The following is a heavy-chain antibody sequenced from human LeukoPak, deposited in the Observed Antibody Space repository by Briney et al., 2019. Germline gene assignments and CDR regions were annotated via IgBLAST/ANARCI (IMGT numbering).Heavy chain of an antibody. D-gene: IGHD1-7*01. V-gene: IGHV1-46*01. J-gene: IGHJ6*02. CDR3: ARFGRPTGTTSRRPLNSMYYNHGMDV. CDR1: RYTFTSYY. Sequence: ASVKVSCKASRYTFTSYYMHWVRQAPGQGLEWMGGIIPSYGTSNYAQKFQGRVTITAGASTSTAYMELSSLRSDDTAVYYCARFGRPTGTTSRRPLNSMYYNHGMDVWGQGTTVTVSS. CDR2: IIPSYGTS.